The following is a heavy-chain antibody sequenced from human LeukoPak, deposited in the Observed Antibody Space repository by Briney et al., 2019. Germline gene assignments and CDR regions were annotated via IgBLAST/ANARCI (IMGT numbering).Heavy chain of an antibody. Sequence: ASVKVSCKASGYTFTSYYMHWVRQAPGQGLEWMGIIDPSGGSTSYAQKFQGRVTMTRDTSTSTVYMELRSLRSEDTAVYYCARSRGDYYDSSGYYYFGYWGQGTLVTVSS. CDR2: IDPSGGST. CDR3: ARSRGDYYDSSGYYYFGY. J-gene: IGHJ4*02. CDR1: GYTFTSYY. D-gene: IGHD3-22*01. V-gene: IGHV1-46*01.